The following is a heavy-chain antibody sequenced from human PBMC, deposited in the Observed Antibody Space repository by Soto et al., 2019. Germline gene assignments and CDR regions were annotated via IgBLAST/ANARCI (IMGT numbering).Heavy chain of an antibody. CDR1: GFSFKDYW. J-gene: IGHJ6*02. V-gene: IGHV3-74*01. CDR2: INTDGRIT. CDR3: ARPYGMDV. Sequence: VQLVESGGGLVQPGGSLRLSCEASGFSFKDYWMHWVRQAPGKGLVWVSRINTDGRITSYADSVKGRFTISRDNAKNTVYLQMNSLRAEDRATYYCARPYGMDVWGQGNTVTVS.